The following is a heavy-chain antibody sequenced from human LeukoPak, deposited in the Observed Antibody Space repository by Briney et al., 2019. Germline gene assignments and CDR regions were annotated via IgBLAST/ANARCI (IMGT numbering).Heavy chain of an antibody. J-gene: IGHJ5*02. CDR1: GYTFTSYD. D-gene: IGHD1-7*01. V-gene: IGHV1-8*01. Sequence: ASVKVSCKASGYTFTSYDINWVRQATGQGLEWMGWMNPNSGNTGYAQKFQGRVTMTRNTSISTAYMELSSLRSEDTAVYCCARGSPGITGTRREDNWFDPWGQGTLVTVSS. CDR2: MNPNSGNT. CDR3: ARGSPGITGTRREDNWFDP.